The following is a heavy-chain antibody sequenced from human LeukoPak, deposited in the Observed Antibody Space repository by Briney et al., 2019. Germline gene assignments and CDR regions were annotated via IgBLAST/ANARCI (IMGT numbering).Heavy chain of an antibody. CDR2: IYHSGST. CDR3: AASIVVVPAALPLLFDY. J-gene: IGHJ4*02. CDR1: GGSISSSNW. D-gene: IGHD2-2*01. V-gene: IGHV4-4*02. Sequence: SGTLSLTCAVSGGSISSSNWWSWVRQPPGKGLEWIGEIYHSGSTNYNPSLKSRVTISVDTSKNQFSLKLSSVTAADTAVYYCAASIVVVPAALPLLFDYWGQGTLVTVSS.